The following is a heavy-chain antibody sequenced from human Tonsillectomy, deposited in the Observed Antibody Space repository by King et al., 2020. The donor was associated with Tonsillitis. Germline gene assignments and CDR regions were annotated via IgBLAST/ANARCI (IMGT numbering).Heavy chain of an antibody. Sequence: LQLQESGPGLVKPSETLSLTCTVSGGSISSSSYYWGWIRQPPGKGLGWVGSIYYSGSTYYNPSLKSRVTISVDTSKNQFSLKLSSVSAADTAVYYCAGPYGSGSYYTFDYWGQGTLVTVSS. CDR1: GGSISSSSYY. V-gene: IGHV4-39*01. CDR2: IYYSGST. D-gene: IGHD3-10*01. CDR3: AGPYGSGSYYTFDY. J-gene: IGHJ4*02.